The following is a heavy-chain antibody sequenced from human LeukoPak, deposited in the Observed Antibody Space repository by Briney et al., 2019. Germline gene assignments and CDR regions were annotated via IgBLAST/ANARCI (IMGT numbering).Heavy chain of an antibody. V-gene: IGHV3-21*01. J-gene: IGHJ4*02. CDR1: GFTFSSYS. CDR3: ARGGSSRKYFDY. CDR2: ISSSSSYI. Sequence: GGSLRLSCAASGFTFSSYSMNWVRQAPGKGLEWVSSISSSSSYIYYADSVKGRFTISRDNAKNSLYLQMNSLRAEDTAVYYCARGGSSRKYFDYWGQGTLVTVSS. D-gene: IGHD6-6*01.